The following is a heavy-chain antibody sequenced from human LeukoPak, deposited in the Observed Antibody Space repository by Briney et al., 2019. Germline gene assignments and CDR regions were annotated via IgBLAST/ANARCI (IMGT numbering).Heavy chain of an antibody. J-gene: IGHJ3*02. CDR1: GITFSNSA. V-gene: IGHV3-23*01. D-gene: IGHD5-24*01. Sequence: PGGSLRLSCVPSGITFSNSALSWVRQAPGKGLEWGSTITKSGDQTHYADSVRGLFTISRDIFKNTLYLQMNSLRAEDTAVYHCVKSAGKDGYRDVFDIWGQGTVVTVSS. CDR3: VKSAGKDGYRDVFDI. CDR2: ITKSGDQT.